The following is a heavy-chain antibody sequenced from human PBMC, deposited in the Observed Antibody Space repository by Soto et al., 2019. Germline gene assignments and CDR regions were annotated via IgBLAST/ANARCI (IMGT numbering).Heavy chain of an antibody. J-gene: IGHJ4*02. CDR1: GFTFSNYG. CDR3: AKDDAVGGGYLDY. D-gene: IGHD3-16*01. CDR2: ILGNGAIT. V-gene: IGHV3-23*01. Sequence: VQLLESGGGLVQPGGSLRLSCAAAGFTFSNYGMTWVRQVPGKGLEWVSAILGNGAITYYADSVKGRFTISRDSSHNTLYLQMNSLRVDDTALYYCAKDDAVGGGYLDYWGQGTLVTGSS.